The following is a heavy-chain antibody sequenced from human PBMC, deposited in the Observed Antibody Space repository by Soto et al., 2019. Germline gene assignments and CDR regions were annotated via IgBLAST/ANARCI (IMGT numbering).Heavy chain of an antibody. CDR1: GYNFASYW. CDR2: IDPIDSYT. J-gene: IGHJ6*02. CDR3: ARRYCSSASCPRNYYGMDV. Sequence: PGESLKISCQGSGYNFASYWISWVRQMPGKGLEWMGRIDPIDSYTNYSPSFQGHVTISADKSVSTAYLQWSSPKASDTAMYYCARRYCSSASCPRNYYGMDVWGQGTTVTVSS. V-gene: IGHV5-10-1*01. D-gene: IGHD2-2*01.